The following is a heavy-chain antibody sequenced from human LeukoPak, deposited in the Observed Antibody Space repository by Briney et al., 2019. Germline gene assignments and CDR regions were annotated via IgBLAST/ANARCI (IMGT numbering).Heavy chain of an antibody. V-gene: IGHV3-21*01. CDR3: ARDRTDYGDYQDY. D-gene: IGHD4-17*01. J-gene: IGHJ4*02. Sequence: PGGSLRLSCAASGFTFSNYNMNWVRQAPGKTMEWVSSITSSGTYIFYADSVRGRFTISRDNAKNSLYLQMDSLGPEDTAVYYCARDRTDYGDYQDYWGQGTLVTVSS. CDR2: ITSSGTYI. CDR1: GFTFSNYN.